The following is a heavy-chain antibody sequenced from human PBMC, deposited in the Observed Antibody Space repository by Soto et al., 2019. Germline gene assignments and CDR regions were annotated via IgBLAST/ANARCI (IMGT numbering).Heavy chain of an antibody. CDR2: IYYSGST. V-gene: IGHV4-31*03. J-gene: IGHJ5*02. D-gene: IGHD1-20*01. CDR3: ARVGGINWFDP. Sequence: QVQLQESGPGLVKPSQTLSLTCTVSGGSISSGGYYWSWIRQHPGKGLEWIGYIYYSGSTYYNPSLKSRVTIPVDTPKNPFSLKLSSVTAADTAVYYCARVGGINWFDPWGQGTLVTVSS. CDR1: GGSISSGGYY.